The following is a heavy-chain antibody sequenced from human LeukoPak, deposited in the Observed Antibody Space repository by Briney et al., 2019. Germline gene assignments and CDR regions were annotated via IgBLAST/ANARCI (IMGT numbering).Heavy chain of an antibody. CDR2: ITSSSSII. CDR1: GFTFSSYS. V-gene: IGHV3-48*04. D-gene: IGHD6-13*01. J-gene: IGHJ4*02. Sequence: GGSLRLSCAASGFTFSSYSMSWVRQAPGKGLEWVSYITSSSSIIYYADSVKGRLTVSRDNARNSVYLQMNSLRAEDTAVYYCARISSTWYYFDYWGQGTLVTASS. CDR3: ARISSTWYYFDY.